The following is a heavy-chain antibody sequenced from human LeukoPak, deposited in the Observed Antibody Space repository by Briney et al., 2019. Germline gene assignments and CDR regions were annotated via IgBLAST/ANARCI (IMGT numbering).Heavy chain of an antibody. CDR2: IRYDGSNK. CDR3: AKEQGRRLGNYYYYYGMDV. Sequence: GGSLRLSCTASGFTFYSYGMHWVHQAPGKGLEWVAFIRYDGSNKYYADSVKGRFTISRDNSKNTLYLQMNSLRAEDTAVYYCAKEQGRRLGNYYYYYGMDVWGQGTTVTVSS. J-gene: IGHJ6*02. D-gene: IGHD3-10*01. V-gene: IGHV3-30*02. CDR1: GFTFYSYG.